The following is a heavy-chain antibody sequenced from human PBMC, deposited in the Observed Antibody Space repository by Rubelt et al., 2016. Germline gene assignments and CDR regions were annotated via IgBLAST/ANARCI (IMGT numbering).Heavy chain of an antibody. V-gene: IGHV4-61*05. J-gene: IGHJ3*02. Sequence: QLQLQESGPGLVKPSETLSLTCTVSGGSISSSSYYWGWIRQPPGKGLEWIGYIYYSGSTNYNPSLKSRCTISVDTSKNQFSLKLSSVTAADTAVYYCARERVGAFDIWGQGTMVTVSS. CDR1: GGSISSSSYY. CDR3: ARERVGAFDI. CDR2: IYYSGST. D-gene: IGHD1-26*01.